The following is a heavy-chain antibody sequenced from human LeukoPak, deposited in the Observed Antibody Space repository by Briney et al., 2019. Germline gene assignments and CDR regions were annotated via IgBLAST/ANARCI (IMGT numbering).Heavy chain of an antibody. Sequence: GGSLRLSCAASGFTFSNAWMSWVRQAPGKGLEWVGRIKSKTDGGTTDYAAPVKGRFTISRDDSKNTLYPQMNSLKTEDTAVYYCTTASFHYYYGMDVWGQGTTVTVSS. J-gene: IGHJ6*02. CDR3: TTASFHYYYGMDV. D-gene: IGHD3-16*02. V-gene: IGHV3-15*01. CDR1: GFTFSNAW. CDR2: IKSKTDGGTT.